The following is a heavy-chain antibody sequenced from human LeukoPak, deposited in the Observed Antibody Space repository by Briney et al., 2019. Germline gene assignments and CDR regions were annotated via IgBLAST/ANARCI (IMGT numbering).Heavy chain of an antibody. Sequence: SETLSLTCAVYGGSFRGYYWSWIREPPGKGLEGIGEINHSGSTNYNPSLKSRVTISVDTSKNQFSLKLSSVTAADTAVYYCARSYQLGSYGWFDHWGQGTLVTVSS. CDR3: ARSYQLGSYGWFDH. CDR2: INHSGST. CDR1: GGSFRGYY. D-gene: IGHD2-2*01. V-gene: IGHV4-34*01. J-gene: IGHJ5*02.